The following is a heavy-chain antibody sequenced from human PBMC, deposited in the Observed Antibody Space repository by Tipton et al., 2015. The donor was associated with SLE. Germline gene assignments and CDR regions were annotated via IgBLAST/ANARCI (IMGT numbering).Heavy chain of an antibody. D-gene: IGHD5-24*01. CDR1: GGSISSFY. CDR2: IFYGSA. J-gene: IGHJ4*02. CDR3: SRMASTNAL. Sequence: TLSLTCTVSGGSISSFYWSWIRQPPGKGLEWLGYIFYGSANYNPSLKSRVAISVDTSKNQFSLRLSSVTAADTAVYYCSRMASTNALWGQGTLVSVSS. V-gene: IGHV4-59*01.